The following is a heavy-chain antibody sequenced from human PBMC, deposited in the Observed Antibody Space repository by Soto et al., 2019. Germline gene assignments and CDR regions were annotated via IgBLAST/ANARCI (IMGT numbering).Heavy chain of an antibody. J-gene: IGHJ6*02. CDR2: IYPGDSDT. Sequence: GESLKISCKGSGYSFTSYWIGWVRQMPGKGLEWMGIIYPGDSDTRYSPSFQGQVTISADKSISTAYLQWSSLKASDTAMYYCARHGNALRSSRWYGGYYYYGMDVWGQGTTVTVSS. V-gene: IGHV5-51*01. CDR1: GYSFTSYW. CDR3: ARHGNALRSSRWYGGYYYYGMDV. D-gene: IGHD6-19*01.